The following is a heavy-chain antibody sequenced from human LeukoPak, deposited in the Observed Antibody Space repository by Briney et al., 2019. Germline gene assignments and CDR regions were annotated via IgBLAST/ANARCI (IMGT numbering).Heavy chain of an antibody. CDR2: IYPGDSDT. V-gene: IGHV5-51*01. D-gene: IGHD5-24*01. CDR3: ARHRSERRDGYNPFDY. CDR1: GYSFTSYW. Sequence: GESLKISCKGSGYSFTSYWIGWARQMPGKGLEWRGIIYPGDSDTRYSPSFQGQVTISADKSISTAYLQWSSLKASDTAMYYCARHRSERRDGYNPFDYWGQGTLVTVSS. J-gene: IGHJ4*02.